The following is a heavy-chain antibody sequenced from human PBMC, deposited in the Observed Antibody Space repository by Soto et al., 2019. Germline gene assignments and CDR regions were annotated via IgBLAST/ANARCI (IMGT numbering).Heavy chain of an antibody. Sequence: QVQLQESGPGLVQPSQTLSLTCTVSGGSISSGDYWSWLRLSPGKGLELIGYISHSGSTYYNPSLRSRVTISVDTSKNEFSVDLTSVTASDTALYYCARASAGWYFDYWGQGTLVTVSS. V-gene: IGHV4-30-4*01. D-gene: IGHD6-19*01. CDR1: GGSISSGDY. J-gene: IGHJ4*02. CDR2: ISHSGST. CDR3: ARASAGWYFDY.